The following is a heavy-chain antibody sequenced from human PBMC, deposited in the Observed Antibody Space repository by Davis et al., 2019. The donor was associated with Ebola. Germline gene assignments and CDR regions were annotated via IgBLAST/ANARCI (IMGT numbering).Heavy chain of an antibody. Sequence: SVKVSCKAFGFTFSGSAVQWVRQARGQHLEWMGGIVVGSGNTNYAQKFRERLTMTRDLSTSTSYLDLSNLRSEDTAVYYCAASAGTVGKFDYWGQGTLVTVSS. CDR3: AASAGTVGKFDY. D-gene: IGHD1-14*01. J-gene: IGHJ4*01. V-gene: IGHV1-58*01. CDR1: GFTFSGSA. CDR2: IVVGSGNT.